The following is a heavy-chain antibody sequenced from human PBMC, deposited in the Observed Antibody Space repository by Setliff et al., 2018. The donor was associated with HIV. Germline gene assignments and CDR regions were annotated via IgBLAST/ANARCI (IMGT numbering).Heavy chain of an antibody. CDR2: INHSGST. V-gene: IGHV4-34*01. J-gene: IGHJ6*02. CDR1: GESFSAYS. Sequence: SETLSLTCAVYGESFSAYSWSWIRQPPGKGLEWIGEINHSGSTNYNPSLKSRVAISVDTSKNQFSLKLNSLRAEDTAVYYCARDTYYYDSSGYWSLGHHAKGGMDVWGQGTTVTVSS. CDR3: ARDTYYYDSSGYWSLGHHAKGGMDV. D-gene: IGHD3-22*01.